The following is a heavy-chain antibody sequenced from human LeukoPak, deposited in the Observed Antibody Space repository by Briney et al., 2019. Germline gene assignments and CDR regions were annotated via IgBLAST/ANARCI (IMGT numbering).Heavy chain of an antibody. CDR3: ARGGPRNGYDS. J-gene: IGHJ4*02. V-gene: IGHV3-21*01. CDR1: GFTFSNYS. Sequence: PGGSLRLSCAASGFTFSNYSMNWVRQAPGKGLEWVSSISSLSSYIYYADSLKGRFTISRDNAENSLYLQMNSLRAQDTAVYYCARGGPRNGYDSWGQGTLVTVSS. CDR2: ISSLSSYI. D-gene: IGHD3-22*01.